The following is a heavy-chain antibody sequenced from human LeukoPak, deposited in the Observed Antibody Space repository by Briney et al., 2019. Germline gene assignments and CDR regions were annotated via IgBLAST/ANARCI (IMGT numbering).Heavy chain of an antibody. CDR3: ARDGTMGDPDYYFDY. CDR1: GFTFSSYS. V-gene: IGHV3-21*01. J-gene: IGHJ4*02. D-gene: IGHD2-21*02. CDR2: ISSSSSYI. Sequence: PGGSLRLSCAASGFTFSSYSMNWVRQAPGKGLEWVSSISSSSSYIYYADSVKGRFTISRDNAKNSLYLQMNSLRAEDTAVYYCARDGTMGDPDYYFDYWGQGTLVTVSS.